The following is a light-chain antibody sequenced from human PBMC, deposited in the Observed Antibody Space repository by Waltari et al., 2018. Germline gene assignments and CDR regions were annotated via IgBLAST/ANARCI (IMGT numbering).Light chain of an antibody. J-gene: IGKJ1*01. CDR1: QSVSSN. Sequence: EIVMTQSPATLSVSPGERATLSCRASQSVSSNLARYQQKPGQAPRLLIYGASTRATGIPARFRGSGSGTEFTLTISSLQSEDFAVYYCQQYNNWGTFGQGTKVEIK. V-gene: IGKV3-15*01. CDR2: GAS. CDR3: QQYNNWGT.